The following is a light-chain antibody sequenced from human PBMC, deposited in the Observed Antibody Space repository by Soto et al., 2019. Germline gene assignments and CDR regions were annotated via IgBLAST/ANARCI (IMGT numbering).Light chain of an antibody. CDR1: QSVSRD. V-gene: IGKV3-15*01. J-gene: IGKJ1*01. Sequence: EIVMTQSPATLSVSPGERATLSCRASQSVSRDLAWYQQQPGQAPRLLIYFASTRATGIPARFSGSGSGTEFTLTISGLQSEDFAIYYCQHYNSWPRTFGQGTKVEIK. CDR2: FAS. CDR3: QHYNSWPRT.